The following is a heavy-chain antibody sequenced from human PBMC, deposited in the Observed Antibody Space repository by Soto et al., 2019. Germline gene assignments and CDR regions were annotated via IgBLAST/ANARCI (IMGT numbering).Heavy chain of an antibody. V-gene: IGHV4-59*01. CDR1: GGSISSYY. CDR3: ARAKTTYYDFWSGYPHYYYYMDV. D-gene: IGHD3-3*01. J-gene: IGHJ6*03. Sequence: SETLSRTCTVSGGSISSYYWSWIRQPPGKGLEWIGYIYYSGSTNYNPSLKSRVTISVDTSKNQFSLKLSSVTAADTAVYYCARAKTTYYDFWSGYPHYYYYMDVWGKGTTVTVSS. CDR2: IYYSGST.